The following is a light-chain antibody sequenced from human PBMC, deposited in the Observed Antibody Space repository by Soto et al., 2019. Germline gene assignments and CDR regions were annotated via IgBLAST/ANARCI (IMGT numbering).Light chain of an antibody. Sequence: EIVMTQSPATLSVSPGERATLSCRASQSVSSNLAWYQQKPGQAPRLLIYGASTRATGIPARFSGSGSGTELTLTISSLQSADFAVYYWQQYNNWPLTFGGWTKVEIK. CDR1: QSVSSN. J-gene: IGKJ4*01. CDR2: GAS. V-gene: IGKV3-15*01. CDR3: QQYNNWPLT.